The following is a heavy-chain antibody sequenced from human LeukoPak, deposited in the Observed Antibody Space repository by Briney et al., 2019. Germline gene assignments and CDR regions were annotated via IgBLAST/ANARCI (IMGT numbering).Heavy chain of an antibody. CDR2: ISGSGGST. Sequence: GGSLRLSCAASGFTFSTYAMTWVRQAPGKGLEGLAAISGSGGSTYYADSVKGRFTTSRDNSKNTLYLQMTSLTAEDTAQYYCAKRQKEGYFDYWGQGTLVTVSS. CDR1: GFTFSTYA. J-gene: IGHJ4*02. V-gene: IGHV3-23*01. CDR3: AKRQKEGYFDY.